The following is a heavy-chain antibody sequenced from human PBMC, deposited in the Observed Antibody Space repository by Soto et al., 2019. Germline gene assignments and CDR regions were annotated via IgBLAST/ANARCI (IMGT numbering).Heavy chain of an antibody. CDR3: AREDVWSGSTLDY. V-gene: IGHV3-66*01. CDR2: IYSGGST. J-gene: IGHJ4*02. D-gene: IGHD3-3*01. CDR1: GFTVSSNY. Sequence: GESLKISCAASGFTVSSNYMSWVRQAPGKGLEWVSVIYSGGSTYYADSVKGRFTISRDNSKNTLYLQMNSLRAEDTAVYYCAREDVWSGSTLDYWGQGTLVTVSS.